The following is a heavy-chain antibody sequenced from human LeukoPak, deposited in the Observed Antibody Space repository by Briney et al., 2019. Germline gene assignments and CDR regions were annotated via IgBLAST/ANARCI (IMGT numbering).Heavy chain of an antibody. Sequence: PSETLSLTCAVYGGSFSGYYWSWIRQPPGKGLEWIGEINHSGSTNYNPSLKSRVTMSVDTSKNQFSLKVNSMTAADTAVHYCARVDYGDYSKDFDYWGQGTLVTVSS. V-gene: IGHV4-34*01. CDR2: INHSGST. J-gene: IGHJ4*02. CDR3: ARVDYGDYSKDFDY. D-gene: IGHD4-17*01. CDR1: GGSFSGYY.